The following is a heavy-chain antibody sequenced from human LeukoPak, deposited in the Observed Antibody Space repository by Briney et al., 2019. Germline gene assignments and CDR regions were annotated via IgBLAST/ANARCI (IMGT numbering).Heavy chain of an antibody. D-gene: IGHD3-3*01. CDR1: GFTFSSYS. V-gene: IGHV3-48*01. J-gene: IGHJ5*02. Sequence: GGSLRLSCAASGFTFSSYSMNWVRQAPGKGLEWVSYISSSSSTIYYADSVKGRFTISRDNAKNSLYLQMNSLRAEDTAVYYCARESYYDFWSGSPNNWFDPWGQGTLVTVSS. CDR2: ISSSSSTI. CDR3: ARESYYDFWSGSPNNWFDP.